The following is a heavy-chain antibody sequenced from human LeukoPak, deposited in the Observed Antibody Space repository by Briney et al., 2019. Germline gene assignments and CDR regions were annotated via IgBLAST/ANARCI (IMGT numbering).Heavy chain of an antibody. CDR2: MWYDGSNK. Sequence: PGRSLRLSCAASGFTFSSYGMHWVRQASGKGLEWVAVMWYDGSNKYYADSVKGRFTISRDNSKNTLYLQMHSLRAEDTAVYCCARDEVTTPRDWGQGTLVTVSS. D-gene: IGHD4-17*01. V-gene: IGHV3-33*01. CDR1: GFTFSSYG. J-gene: IGHJ4*02. CDR3: ARDEVTTPRD.